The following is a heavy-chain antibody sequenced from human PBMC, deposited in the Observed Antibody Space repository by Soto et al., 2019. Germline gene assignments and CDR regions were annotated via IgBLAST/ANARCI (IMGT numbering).Heavy chain of an antibody. Sequence: GGSLRLSCAASGFTFDDYAMHWVRQAPGKGLEWVSGISWNSGSIGYADSVKGRFTISRDNAKNSLYLQMNSLRAEDTALYYCAKDRGGSYDFWSGYLGVGYYYYYMDVWGKGTTVTVSS. CDR2: ISWNSGSI. D-gene: IGHD3-3*01. CDR3: AKDRGGSYDFWSGYLGVGYYYYYMDV. CDR1: GFTFDDYA. V-gene: IGHV3-9*01. J-gene: IGHJ6*03.